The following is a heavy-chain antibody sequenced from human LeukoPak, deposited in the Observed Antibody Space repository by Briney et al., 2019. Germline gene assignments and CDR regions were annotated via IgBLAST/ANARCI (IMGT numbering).Heavy chain of an antibody. V-gene: IGHV4-61*01. CDR1: GASVSSGSYY. J-gene: IGHJ4*02. CDR2: IYYSGST. CDR3: ASISSGWYFDY. Sequence: SETLSLTCTVSGASVSSGSYYWSWIRQPPGKGLEWIGYIYYSGSTNYNPSLKSRVTISVDTSKNQFSLKLSSVTAADTAVYYCASISSGWYFDYWGQGTLVTVSS. D-gene: IGHD6-19*01.